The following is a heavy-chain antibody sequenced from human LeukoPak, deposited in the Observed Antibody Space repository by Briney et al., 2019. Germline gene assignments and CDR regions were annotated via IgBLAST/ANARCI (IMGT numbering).Heavy chain of an antibody. V-gene: IGHV4-34*01. J-gene: IGHJ4*02. D-gene: IGHD2-2*03. Sequence: SETLSLTCAVYDGSFSGYYWSWIRQPPGKGLEWIGEINHSGSTNYNPSLKSRVTISVDTSKNQFSLKLSSVTAADTAVYYCARVDIVVVPAAIDYWGQGTLVTVSS. CDR3: ARVDIVVVPAAIDY. CDR2: INHSGST. CDR1: DGSFSGYY.